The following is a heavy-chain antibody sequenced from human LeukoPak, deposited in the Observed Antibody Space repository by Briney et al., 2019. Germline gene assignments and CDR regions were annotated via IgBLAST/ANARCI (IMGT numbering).Heavy chain of an antibody. J-gene: IGHJ4*02. CDR3: AKSYSSSWSPFFDY. Sequence: GGALRLSCAASGFTFSSYAMSWVRPAPGKGLEGVSAISGSGCSTYYADSVKGRFTISRDNSKSTLYLQMNSLRAEDTAVYYCAKSYSSSWSPFFDYWGQGTLVTVSS. D-gene: IGHD6-13*01. CDR2: ISGSGCST. CDR1: GFTFSSYA. V-gene: IGHV3-23*01.